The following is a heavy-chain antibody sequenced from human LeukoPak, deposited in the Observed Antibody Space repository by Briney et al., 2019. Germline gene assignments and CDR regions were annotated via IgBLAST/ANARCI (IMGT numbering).Heavy chain of an antibody. Sequence: ASVKVSCTASGYTFTSYAMNWVRQAPGQGLEWMGWINTNTGNPTYAQGFTGRFVFSLDTSVSTAYLQISSLKAEDTAVYYCAGGYCTNGVCYTPDYYGMDVWGQGTTVTVSS. D-gene: IGHD2-8*01. CDR3: AGGYCTNGVCYTPDYYGMDV. CDR1: GYTFTSYA. J-gene: IGHJ6*02. CDR2: INTNTGNP. V-gene: IGHV7-4-1*02.